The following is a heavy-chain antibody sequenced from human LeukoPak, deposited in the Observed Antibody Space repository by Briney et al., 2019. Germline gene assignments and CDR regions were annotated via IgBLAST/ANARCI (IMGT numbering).Heavy chain of an antibody. CDR2: IYYTGTT. J-gene: IGHJ4*02. V-gene: IGHV4-39*01. CDR1: GGSISSNSYY. Sequence: SETLSLTCTVSGGSISSNSYYWNWIRQPPGKGLEWIASIYYTGTTYYNPSLKSRVTISVDTSKNQFSLKLTSVTAADTAVYYCARHGAHYYSGSGSYYTTAFDSWGQGTLVTVST. CDR3: ARHGAHYYSGSGSYYTTAFDS. D-gene: IGHD3-10*01.